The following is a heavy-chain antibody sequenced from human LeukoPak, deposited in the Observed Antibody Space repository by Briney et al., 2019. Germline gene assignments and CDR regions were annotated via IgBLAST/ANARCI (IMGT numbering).Heavy chain of an antibody. J-gene: IGHJ4*02. Sequence: ASVKVSCKASGYTFTGYYMHWVRQAPGQGLEWMGWINPNSGGTNYAQKFQGRVTMTRDTSISTAYMELSRLRSDDTAVYYCARTPVRMVRGVIMRVFDYWGQGTLVTVSS. CDR2: INPNSGGT. D-gene: IGHD3-10*01. V-gene: IGHV1-2*02. CDR1: GYTFTGYY. CDR3: ARTPVRMVRGVIMRVFDY.